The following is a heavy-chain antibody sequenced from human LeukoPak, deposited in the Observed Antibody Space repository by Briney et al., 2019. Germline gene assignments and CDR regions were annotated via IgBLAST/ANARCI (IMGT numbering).Heavy chain of an antibody. CDR1: GGTFSSYA. D-gene: IGHD2-21*02. J-gene: IGHJ4*02. CDR2: IIPIFGTA. Sequence: WASVKVSCKASGGTFSSYAISWVRQAPGQGLEWMGGIIPIFGTANYAQKFQGRVTITADKSTSTAYMELSSLRPEDTALYHCAKEVDCPSDCLFFHSWGQGTLVTVSS. CDR3: AKEVDCPSDCLFFHS. V-gene: IGHV1-69*06.